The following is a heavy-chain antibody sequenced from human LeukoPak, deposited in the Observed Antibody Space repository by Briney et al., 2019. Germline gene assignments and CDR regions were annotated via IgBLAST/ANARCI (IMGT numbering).Heavy chain of an antibody. D-gene: IGHD3-16*02. V-gene: IGHV1-69*04. Sequence: SVKVSCKASGGTFSSYAISWVRQAPGQGLEWMGRIIPILGIANYAQKFQGRVTITADKSTSTAYMELSSLRSEDTAVYYCARDPGGVIVTDYYFDYWGQGTLVTVSS. J-gene: IGHJ4*02. CDR2: IIPILGIA. CDR3: ARDPGGVIVTDYYFDY. CDR1: GGTFSSYA.